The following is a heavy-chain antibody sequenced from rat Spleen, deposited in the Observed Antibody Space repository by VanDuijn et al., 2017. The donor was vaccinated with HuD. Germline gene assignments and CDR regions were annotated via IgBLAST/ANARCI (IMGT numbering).Heavy chain of an antibody. CDR2: MRGDGST. Sequence: QVQLKESGPGLVQPSQTLSLTCTISGFSLISNTVHWVRQPPGKVLEWMGGMRGDGSTDYNSALNSRLSISRDTSKSQVFLKMNILQTDDTVIYFCARSYGGYTSNWFPYWGQGTLVTVSS. CDR3: ARSYGGYTSNWFPY. D-gene: IGHD1-11*01. CDR1: GFSLISNT. V-gene: IGHV2-1*01. J-gene: IGHJ3*01.